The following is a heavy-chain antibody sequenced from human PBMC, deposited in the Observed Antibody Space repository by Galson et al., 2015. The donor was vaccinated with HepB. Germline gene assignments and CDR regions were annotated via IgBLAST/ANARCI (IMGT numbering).Heavy chain of an antibody. J-gene: IGHJ6*02. CDR2: ISGSGTTT. CDR1: GFTFSSYA. CDR3: AKGWEAAAGTNGMDV. V-gene: IGHV3-23*01. Sequence: SLRLSCAASGFTFSSYAMTWVCQAPAKGLEWVSTISGSGTTTYYADSMKGRFTMSRDNSKNTVYLQMNSLRVEDTALYYCAKGWEAAAGTNGMDVWGQGTTVTVFS. D-gene: IGHD6-13*01.